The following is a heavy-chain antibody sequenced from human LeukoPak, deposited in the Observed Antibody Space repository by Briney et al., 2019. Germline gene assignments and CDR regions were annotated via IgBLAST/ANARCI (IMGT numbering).Heavy chain of an antibody. J-gene: IGHJ4*02. D-gene: IGHD6-19*01. CDR3: AREVPNLVAVPNDY. Sequence: GGSLRLSCAASGFTFSGYSMNWVRQAPGKGLEWVSSISSSSSYIYYADSVKGRFTISRDNAKNSLYLQMNSLRAEDTAVYYCAREVPNLVAVPNDYWGQGTLVTVSS. V-gene: IGHV3-21*01. CDR2: ISSSSSYI. CDR1: GFTFSGYS.